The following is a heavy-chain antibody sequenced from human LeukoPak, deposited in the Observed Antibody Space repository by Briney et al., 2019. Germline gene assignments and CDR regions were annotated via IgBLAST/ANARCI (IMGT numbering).Heavy chain of an antibody. CDR2: IRSKANSYAT. CDR1: GFTFSGSA. V-gene: IGHV3-73*01. Sequence: GGSLRLSCAASGFTFSGSAMHWVRQASGKGLEWVGRIRSKANSYATAYAASVKGRFTISRDDSKDTAYLQMNSLKTEDTAVYYCTSSHPSHMVRGVSDSYYYYYMDVWGKGTTVTVSS. J-gene: IGHJ6*03. D-gene: IGHD3-10*01. CDR3: TSSHPSHMVRGVSDSYYYYYMDV.